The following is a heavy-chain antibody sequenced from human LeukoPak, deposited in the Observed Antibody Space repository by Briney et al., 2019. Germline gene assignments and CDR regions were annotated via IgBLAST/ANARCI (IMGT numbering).Heavy chain of an antibody. CDR1: RFTFSTYT. CDR3: TSDASTSWRSDY. Sequence: PGGSLRLSCAASRFTFSTYTMSWVRQAPGKGLEWVSSVSSGSSYIYYADSVKGRFTISRDNAKNSLFLQMNSLRAEDTAVYYCTSDASTSWRSDYWGQGTLVTVSS. CDR2: VSSGSSYI. J-gene: IGHJ4*02. V-gene: IGHV3-21*01. D-gene: IGHD5/OR15-5a*01.